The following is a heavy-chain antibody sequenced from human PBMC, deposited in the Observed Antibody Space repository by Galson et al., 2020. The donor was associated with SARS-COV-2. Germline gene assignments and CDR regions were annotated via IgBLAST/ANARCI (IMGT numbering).Heavy chain of an antibody. Sequence: SETLSLTCTVSGGSTSSGGYYWSWIRQHPGKGLEWIGYIYYSGSTYYNPSLKSRVTISVDTSKNQFSLKLSSVTAADTAVYYCARAPTGFFGVVIMGGMDVWGQGTTVTVSS. J-gene: IGHJ6*02. CDR3: ARAPTGFFGVVIMGGMDV. D-gene: IGHD3-3*01. CDR2: IYYSGST. V-gene: IGHV4-31*03. CDR1: GGSTSSGGYY.